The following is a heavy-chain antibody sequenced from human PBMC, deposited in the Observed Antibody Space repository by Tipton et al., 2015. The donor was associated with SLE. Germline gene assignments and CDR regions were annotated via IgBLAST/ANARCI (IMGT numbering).Heavy chain of an antibody. D-gene: IGHD5-12*01. J-gene: IGHJ4*02. CDR2: ISAYNGNT. V-gene: IGHV1-18*01. CDR3: ARDREVATSLSFGY. Sequence: QSGPEVKKPGSSVKVSCKASGGTFSSYAISWVRQAPGQGLEWMGWISAYNGNTNYAQKLQGRVTMTTDTSTSTAYMELRSLRSDDTAVYYCARDREVATSLSFGYWGQGTLVTVSS. CDR1: GGTFSSYA.